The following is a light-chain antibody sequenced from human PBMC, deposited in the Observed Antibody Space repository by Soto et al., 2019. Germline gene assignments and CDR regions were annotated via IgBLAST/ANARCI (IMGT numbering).Light chain of an antibody. CDR3: SSYAGSNNPVV. J-gene: IGLJ2*01. Sequence: QSVLTQPPSASGSPGQSVTISCTGTSSDVGGYNYVSWYQQHPGKAPKLMIYEVSKRPSGVPDRYSGSKSGSTASLTVAGLQGEDEAEYYCSSYAGSNNPVVFGGGTKLTVL. CDR2: EVS. V-gene: IGLV2-8*01. CDR1: SSDVGGYNY.